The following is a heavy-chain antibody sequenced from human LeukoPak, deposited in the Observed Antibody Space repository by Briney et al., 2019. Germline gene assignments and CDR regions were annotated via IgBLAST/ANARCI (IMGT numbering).Heavy chain of an antibody. D-gene: IGHD3-22*01. J-gene: IGHJ4*02. Sequence: GASVKVSCKASGGTFSSYAISWVRQAPGQGLEWMGGIIPIFGTANYAQKFQGRVTITADESTRTAYMELSSLRSEDTTVYYCARSGYYDSSGQHPIDYWGQGTLVTVSS. CDR2: IIPIFGTA. V-gene: IGHV1-69*13. CDR3: ARSGYYDSSGQHPIDY. CDR1: GGTFSSYA.